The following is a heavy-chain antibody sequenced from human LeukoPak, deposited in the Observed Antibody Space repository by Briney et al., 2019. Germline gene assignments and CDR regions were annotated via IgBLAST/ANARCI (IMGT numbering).Heavy chain of an antibody. Sequence: ASVKVSCKSSVYGCTGYYMHWVWQAPEQGLEWMGWININRGGTTLAQQFQGRVTVTRDTSISVVYLELSSLRSGDTAVYYCARPRNPMVVTPTARTYFFDSWGQGTLVTVSS. V-gene: IGHV1-2*02. J-gene: IGHJ4*02. D-gene: IGHD4-23*01. CDR1: VYGCTGYY. CDR3: ARPRNPMVVTPTARTYFFDS. CDR2: ININRGGT.